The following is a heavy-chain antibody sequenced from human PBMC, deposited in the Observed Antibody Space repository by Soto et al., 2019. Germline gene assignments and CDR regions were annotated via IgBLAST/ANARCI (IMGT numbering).Heavy chain of an antibody. J-gene: IGHJ4*02. CDR1: GFNFGGYA. V-gene: IGHV3-23*01. CDR2: LSGDGSRA. D-gene: IGHD3-16*01. CDR3: AKRGGYAISFYDS. Sequence: KLLESGGQLIQPGGSLRLSCAGTGFNFGGYAMSWVRQAPGKGLEWVPTLSGDGSRAYYADSVRGRFTVSRDNSKSTLYLRMNSLRADDTAIYYCAKRGGYAISFYDSWGQGTLVTVSS.